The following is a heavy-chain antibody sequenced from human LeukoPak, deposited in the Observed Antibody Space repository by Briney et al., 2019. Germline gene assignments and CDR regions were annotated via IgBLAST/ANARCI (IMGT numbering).Heavy chain of an antibody. V-gene: IGHV3-33*01. Sequence: GRSRKLSLAAPGFTFITYGIHWFRQAPGKGRSGVEVIWYDGSNKYYADSVKGRFTISRDNSKNTLYLQMNSLRAEDTAVYYCARGYYDSSGYNWFDPWGQGTLVTVSS. CDR3: ARGYYDSSGYNWFDP. J-gene: IGHJ5*02. CDR1: GFTFITYG. D-gene: IGHD3-22*01. CDR2: IWYDGSNK.